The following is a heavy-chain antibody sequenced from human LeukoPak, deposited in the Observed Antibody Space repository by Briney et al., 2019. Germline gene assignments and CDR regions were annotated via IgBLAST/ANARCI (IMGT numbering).Heavy chain of an antibody. Sequence: GSLRLSCAASGFTFSDHYMDWVRQAPGKGLEWVGRSRDKAHSYTTEYAASVKVRFTISRDDSKNSVYLQMNSLKTEDTAVYFCTRNQRGDYTPDYWGQGTLVTVSS. V-gene: IGHV3-72*01. CDR1: GFTFSDHY. CDR3: TRNQRGDYTPDY. CDR2: SRDKAHSYTT. D-gene: IGHD3-3*01. J-gene: IGHJ4*02.